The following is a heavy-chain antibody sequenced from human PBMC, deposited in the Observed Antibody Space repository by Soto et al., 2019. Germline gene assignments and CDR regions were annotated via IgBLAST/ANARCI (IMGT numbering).Heavy chain of an antibody. J-gene: IGHJ6*03. CDR3: ARASGIDYDCWSGPRGYYYYMDG. D-gene: IGHD3-3*01. Sequence: ASVKVSCKASGYTFTSYGISWVRQAPGQGLEWMGWISAYNGNTNYAQKLQGRVTMTTDTSTSTAYMELRSLRSDDTAVYYCARASGIDYDCWSGPRGYYYYMDGWGKGTTVTVSS. CDR2: ISAYNGNT. V-gene: IGHV1-18*01. CDR1: GYTFTSYG.